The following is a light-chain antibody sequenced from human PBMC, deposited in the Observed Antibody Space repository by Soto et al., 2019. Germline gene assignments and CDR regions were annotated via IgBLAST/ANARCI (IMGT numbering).Light chain of an antibody. Sequence: DIQMTQSPSSLSASVGDRVTITCQASQDISNNLHWYQVKPRKAPKLLIYDASNLETGVPSRFSGSGSGTDFTFTINSLEPEDVATYYCQQYDDLPRTFGQGTKLQVK. CDR1: QDISNN. J-gene: IGKJ2*01. CDR3: QQYDDLPRT. CDR2: DAS. V-gene: IGKV1-33*01.